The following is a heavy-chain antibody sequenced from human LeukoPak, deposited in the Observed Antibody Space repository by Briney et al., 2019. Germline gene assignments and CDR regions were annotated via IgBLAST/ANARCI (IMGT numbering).Heavy chain of an antibody. CDR2: IYYSGST. V-gene: IGHV4-59*01. CDR1: GGSISSYY. CDR3: ARNMYSSGFPIGY. Sequence: SETLSLTCTVSGGSISSYYWSWIRQPPGKGREWIGYIYYSGSTNYNPSLKSRVTISVDTSKNQFSLKLSSVTAADTAVYYCARNMYSSGFPIGYWGQGTLVTVSS. D-gene: IGHD6-19*01. J-gene: IGHJ4*02.